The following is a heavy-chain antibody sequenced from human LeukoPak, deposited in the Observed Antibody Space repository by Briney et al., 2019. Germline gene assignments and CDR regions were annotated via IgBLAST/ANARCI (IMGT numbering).Heavy chain of an antibody. CDR3: ARVVGSGWYPVYFQH. D-gene: IGHD6-19*01. J-gene: IGHJ1*01. V-gene: IGHV1-2*06. CDR1: GYTFTGYY. Sequence: GASVKVSCKASGYTFTGYYMHWVRQAPGQGLEWMGRINPNSGGTNYAQKFQGRVTMTRDTSISTAYMGLSRLRSDDTAVYYCARVVGSGWYPVYFQHWGQGTLVTVSS. CDR2: INPNSGGT.